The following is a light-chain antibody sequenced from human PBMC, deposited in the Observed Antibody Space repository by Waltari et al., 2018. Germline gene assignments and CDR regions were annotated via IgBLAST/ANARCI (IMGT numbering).Light chain of an antibody. J-gene: IGLJ1*01. CDR1: TLGDKY. CDR2: QDS. Sequence: SYELTQPPSVSVSPGQTASITCSGDTLGDKYACWYQQKPGQSPVLVIYQDSKRPSGIPARFSGSNSGNTATLTISGTQAMDEADYYCQAWDSSTFYVFGTGTKVTVL. V-gene: IGLV3-1*01. CDR3: QAWDSSTFYV.